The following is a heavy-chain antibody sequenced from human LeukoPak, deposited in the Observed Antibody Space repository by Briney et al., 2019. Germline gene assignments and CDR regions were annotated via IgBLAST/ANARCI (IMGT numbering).Heavy chain of an antibody. CDR1: GYSISSGHW. V-gene: IGHV4-38-2*01. CDR3: ARHSLTDRGSGFGELLFPYYYYGMDV. D-gene: IGHD3-10*01. Sequence: SGTLSLTCAVSGYSISSGHWWSWVRQPPGKGLEWIGSIYYSGSTYYNPSLKSRVTISVDTSKNQFSLKLSSVTAADTAVYYCARHSLTDRGSGFGELLFPYYYYGMDVWGQGTTVTVSS. CDR2: IYYSGST. J-gene: IGHJ6*02.